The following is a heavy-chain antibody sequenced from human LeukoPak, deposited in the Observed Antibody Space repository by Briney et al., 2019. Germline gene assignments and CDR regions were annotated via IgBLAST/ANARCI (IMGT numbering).Heavy chain of an antibody. CDR1: GFTFSDNY. CDR2: ISGNGSDI. D-gene: IGHD6-13*01. CDR3: AGGKQHLVRLLGKDITYYYYLFMDG. Sequence: PGGSLRLSCAASGFTFSDNYMTWVRQAPGKGLEWLSYISGNGSDIQYADSVKGRFTISRDNAKNLLYLQMDSLRVEDTAIYYCAGGKQHLVRLLGKDITYYYYLFMDGWGEG. V-gene: IGHV3-11*04. J-gene: IGHJ6*03.